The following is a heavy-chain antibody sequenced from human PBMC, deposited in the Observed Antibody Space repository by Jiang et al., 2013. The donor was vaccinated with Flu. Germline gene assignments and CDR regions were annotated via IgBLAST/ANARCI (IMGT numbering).Heavy chain of an antibody. J-gene: IGHJ5*02. D-gene: IGHD1-1*01. CDR1: GGSISSGGYY. CDR3: ARSRGVHEYNWFDP. CDR2: IYYSGST. Sequence: GPGLVKPSQTLSLTCTVSGGSISSGGYYWSWIRQHPGKGLEWIGYIYYSGSTYYNPSLKSLVTISVDTSKNQFSLKLSSVTAADTAVYYCARSRGVHEYNWFDPWGQGTLGHRLL. V-gene: IGHV4-31*01.